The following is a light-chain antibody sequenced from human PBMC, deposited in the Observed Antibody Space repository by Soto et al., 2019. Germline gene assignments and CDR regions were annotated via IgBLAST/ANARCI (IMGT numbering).Light chain of an antibody. CDR1: QTIKTY. CDR3: QQSYSVPPLT. V-gene: IGKV1-39*01. Sequence: DIQLTQSPSSLSASVGNRVSITCRASQTIKTYLNWYQYKSGRAPKLLIFAASTLESGVPTRFSGSGSGTDFTLTIRSLQPEDFATYYCQQSYSVPPLTFGGGTKVEI. J-gene: IGKJ4*01. CDR2: AAS.